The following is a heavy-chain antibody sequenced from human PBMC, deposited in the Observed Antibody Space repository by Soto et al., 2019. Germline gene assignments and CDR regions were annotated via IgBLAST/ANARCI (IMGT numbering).Heavy chain of an antibody. CDR3: AKGTYCTNGVCYFDY. CDR2: ISWNSGSI. CDR1: GFTFDDYA. Sequence: EVQLVESGGGLVQPGRSLRLSCAASGFTFDDYAMHWVRQAPGKGLEGVSGISWNSGSIGYADSVKGRFTISRDNAKNSLYLQMNSLRAEDTALYYCAKGTYCTNGVCYFDYWGQGTLVTVSS. J-gene: IGHJ4*02. D-gene: IGHD2-8*01. V-gene: IGHV3-9*01.